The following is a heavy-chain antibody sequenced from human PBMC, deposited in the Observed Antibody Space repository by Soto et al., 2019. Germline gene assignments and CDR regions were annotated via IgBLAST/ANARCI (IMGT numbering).Heavy chain of an antibody. Sequence: SETLSLTCTVSGGSISSYFLSWIRQSPGKGLEWIGHIHNSGSPYNNPSLKSRVTISADTSKNQFSLKLTSVTAADTAVYYCARGSTTEKVDSWGQGTLVTVSS. CDR3: ARGSTTEKVDS. CDR2: IHNSGSP. CDR1: GGSISSYF. J-gene: IGHJ4*02. D-gene: IGHD4-17*01. V-gene: IGHV4-30-4*01.